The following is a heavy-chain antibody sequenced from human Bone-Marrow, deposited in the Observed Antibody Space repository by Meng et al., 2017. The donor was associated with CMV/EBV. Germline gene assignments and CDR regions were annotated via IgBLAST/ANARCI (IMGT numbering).Heavy chain of an antibody. J-gene: IGHJ4*02. CDR2: IYHSGST. D-gene: IGHD3-10*01. CDR1: GGSISSSTW. Sequence: VSGGSISSSTWWSWFRQPPGKGLEWIGEIYHSGSTNYNPSLKSRVTISVDKSKNQFSLKVSSVTAADTAVYYCARVVYYGSGSYFDYWGQGTLVTVSS. V-gene: IGHV4-4*02. CDR3: ARVVYYGSGSYFDY.